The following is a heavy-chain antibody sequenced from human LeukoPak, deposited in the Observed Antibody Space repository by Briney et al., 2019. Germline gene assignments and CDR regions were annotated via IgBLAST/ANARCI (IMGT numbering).Heavy chain of an antibody. CDR1: GFNFRTYG. CDR2: ISDNGGNT. J-gene: IGHJ4*02. D-gene: IGHD3-10*01. Sequence: GGSLRLSCAAPGFNFRTYGMSWVRQAPGKGLEWVSTISDNGGNTYYADSVKGRFTISRDNSKDTLYLQMNSLRAEDTAVYYCANTKFGYWGQGTLVTVSS. V-gene: IGHV3-23*01. CDR3: ANTKFGY.